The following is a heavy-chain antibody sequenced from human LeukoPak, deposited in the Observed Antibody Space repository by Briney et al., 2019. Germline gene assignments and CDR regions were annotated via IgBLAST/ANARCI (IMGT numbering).Heavy chain of an antibody. Sequence: SETLSLTCGVSVFSISSGHYWGWIGQPPGEGLEWIGRINHSGSTYYNPSLKSRVTISVDTSKNQFSLNLSSVTAADTAVYYCARLPYCSSTTCYSPYYFDYWGQGTLVTVSS. CDR3: ARLPYCSSTTCYSPYYFDY. D-gene: IGHD2-2*01. J-gene: IGHJ4*02. V-gene: IGHV4-38-2*01. CDR1: VFSISSGHY. CDR2: INHSGST.